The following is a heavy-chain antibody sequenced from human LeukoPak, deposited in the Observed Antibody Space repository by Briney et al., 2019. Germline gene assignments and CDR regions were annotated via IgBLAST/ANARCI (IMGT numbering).Heavy chain of an antibody. D-gene: IGHD5-18*01. V-gene: IGHV4-4*07. CDR1: GASISAYH. Sequence: SETLSLTCSVSGASISAYHWSWIRQPAGKGLEWIGRIYSSGRTNYIPSLKSRLTMSVDTSKNQFSLKLNSVTAADTAVYYCARDYSYPNYWGQGTLVTVSS. CDR2: IYSSGRT. J-gene: IGHJ4*02. CDR3: ARDYSYPNY.